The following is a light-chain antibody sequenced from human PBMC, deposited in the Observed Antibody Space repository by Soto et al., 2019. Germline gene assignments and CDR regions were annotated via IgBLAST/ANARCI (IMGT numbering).Light chain of an antibody. CDR3: QQYNSYSRT. CDR1: QSISSW. CDR2: KAS. J-gene: IGKJ1*01. V-gene: IGKV1-5*03. Sequence: ITQSPATLSASVVDRVTITCRASQSISSWLAWYQQKPGKAPKLLIYKASSLESGVPSRFSGSGSGTEFTLTISSLQPDDFATYYRQQYNSYSRTFGQGTKVDIK.